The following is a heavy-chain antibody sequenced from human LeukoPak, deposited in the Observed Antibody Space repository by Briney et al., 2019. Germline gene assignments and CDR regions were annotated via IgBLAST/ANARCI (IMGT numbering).Heavy chain of an antibody. CDR3: ARGRWTLNWFDP. J-gene: IGHJ5*02. CDR2: ISAYNGNT. Sequence: GASVKLSCNASGYTFTSYGISWVRQAPGQGLEWMGWISAYNGNTNYAQKPQGRLTMTTDTSTSTAYMELRSLRSDDTAVYYCARGRWTLNWFDPWGQGTLVTVSS. CDR1: GYTFTSYG. D-gene: IGHD5-24*01. V-gene: IGHV1-18*01.